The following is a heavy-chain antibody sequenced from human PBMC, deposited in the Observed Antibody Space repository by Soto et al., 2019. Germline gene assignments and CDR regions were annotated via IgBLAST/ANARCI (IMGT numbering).Heavy chain of an antibody. V-gene: IGHV3-23*01. J-gene: IGHJ4*02. D-gene: IGHD6-6*01. Sequence: EVQLLESGGGLVQPGASRRLSCAASGFTFSSYAMSWVRQAPGKGLEWVSVISGSDDSTYYADSVKGRFTISRDNSKNTLYLQMNSLRAEDTAVYYCAKRSSSSTFDYWGQGTLVTVSS. CDR3: AKRSSSSTFDY. CDR1: GFTFSSYA. CDR2: ISGSDDST.